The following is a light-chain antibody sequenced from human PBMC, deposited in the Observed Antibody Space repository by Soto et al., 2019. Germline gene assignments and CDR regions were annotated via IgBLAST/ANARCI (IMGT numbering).Light chain of an antibody. J-gene: IGKJ1*01. CDR3: HQRQSWPRT. Sequence: EIVLTQSPGTLSLSPGERATLSCRASQSVGTYLAWYQQKPGQAPRLVIYGASTRATGIPDRFSGSGSGTDFTLTISSLEPEDFAVYYCHQRQSWPRTFGQGTKVDIK. CDR1: QSVGTY. CDR2: GAS. V-gene: IGKV3-11*01.